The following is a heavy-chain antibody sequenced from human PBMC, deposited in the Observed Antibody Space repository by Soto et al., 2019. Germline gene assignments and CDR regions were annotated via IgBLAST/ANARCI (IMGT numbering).Heavy chain of an antibody. CDR1: GYTFTSYY. CDR2: INPSGGST. Sequence: QVQLVQSGAEVKKPGASVKVSCKASGYTFTSYYMHWVRQPPGQGLVWMGIINPSGGSTSYAQKFQGRVTMTRDKTTSTVYLELSSLRSEDTAVYYCARDRVVVVAATLPLDYWGQGTLVTVSS. CDR3: ARDRVVVVAATLPLDY. V-gene: IGHV1-46*01. J-gene: IGHJ4*01. D-gene: IGHD2-15*01.